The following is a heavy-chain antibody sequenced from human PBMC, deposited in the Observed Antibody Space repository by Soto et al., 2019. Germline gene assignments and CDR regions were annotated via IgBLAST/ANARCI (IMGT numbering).Heavy chain of an antibody. CDR3: AKGLVGYVFGVQDYFFGMDV. J-gene: IGHJ6*02. CDR2: ISYDGVNK. V-gene: IGHV3-30*18. Sequence: QVQVVESGGGVVQPGRSLRLSCGASGFNFSTYGMHWVRQAPDKGLEWVAVISYDGVNKYSAGSVRGRFTISRDNSKNTLYLQMNSLRAEDTAVYYCAKGLVGYVFGVQDYFFGMDVWGQGTTVTVSS. CDR1: GFNFSTYG. D-gene: IGHD1-26*01.